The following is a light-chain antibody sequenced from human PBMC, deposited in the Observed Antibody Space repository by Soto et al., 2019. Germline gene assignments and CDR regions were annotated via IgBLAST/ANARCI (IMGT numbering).Light chain of an antibody. CDR1: QSISGS. J-gene: IGKJ1*01. V-gene: IGKV1-5*03. CDR2: EAS. CDR3: QQYNGFWT. Sequence: DIQMTQSPSTLSASVGSRVTITCRASQSISGSLAWYQQKPGKAPKLLIYEASNLKSGVPSRFSGSGSGTEYTLTISILQPDDFASYYCQQYNGFWTFGQGTKVEIK.